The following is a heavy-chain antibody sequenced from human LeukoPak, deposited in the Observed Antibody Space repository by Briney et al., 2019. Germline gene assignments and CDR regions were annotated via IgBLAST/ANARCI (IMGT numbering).Heavy chain of an antibody. V-gene: IGHV3-7*03. D-gene: IGHD1-14*01. CDR2: IKQDGSEK. Sequence: GGSLRLSCAASGFTFNSYWMNWVRQAPGKGLEWVANIKQDGSEKYYVDSVKGRFTISRDNAKNSLYLQMNSLRAEDTAVYYCARGITQDYWGQGTLVTVSS. CDR3: ARGITQDY. J-gene: IGHJ4*02. CDR1: GFTFNSYW.